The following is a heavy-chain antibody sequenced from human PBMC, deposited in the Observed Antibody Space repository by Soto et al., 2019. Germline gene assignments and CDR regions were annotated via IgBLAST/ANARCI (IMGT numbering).Heavy chain of an antibody. CDR2: IDPSDSYT. D-gene: IGHD3-3*01. J-gene: IGHJ5*02. CDR3: ARQITVLEAWFDP. Sequence: PGESLKISCKGSGYTFTSYCISWVRQMPGKGLEWMGRIDPSDSYTNYSPSFQGHVTISADKSISTAYLQWNSLKASDTAMYYCARQITVLEAWFDPWGQGTLVTVSS. CDR1: GYTFTSYC. V-gene: IGHV5-10-1*01.